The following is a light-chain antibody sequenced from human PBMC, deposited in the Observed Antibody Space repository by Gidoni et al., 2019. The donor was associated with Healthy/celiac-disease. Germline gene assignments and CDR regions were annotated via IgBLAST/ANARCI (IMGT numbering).Light chain of an antibody. Sequence: IQLTQSPSSLSASVGDRVTITCRASQGISSYLAWYQQKPVKAPKLLIYAASTLQSGVPSRFSRSGSGTDFTLTISSLQPEDFATYYCQQLNSYPLTFGGGTKVEIK. V-gene: IGKV1-9*01. CDR2: AAS. J-gene: IGKJ4*01. CDR1: QGISSY. CDR3: QQLNSYPLT.